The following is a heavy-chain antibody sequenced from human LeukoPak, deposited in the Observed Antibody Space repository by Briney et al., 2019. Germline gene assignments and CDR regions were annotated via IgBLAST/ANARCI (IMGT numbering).Heavy chain of an antibody. CDR3: AREPHYCSGGSSYTKGMDV. CDR1: GFTFSSYS. CDR2: ISSSSSYI. Sequence: PGGSLRLSRAASGFTFSSYSMNWVRQAPGKGLEWVSSISSSSSYIYYADSVKGRFTISRDNAKNSLYLQMNSLRAEDTAVYYCAREPHYCSGGSSYTKGMDVWGQGTTVTVSS. D-gene: IGHD2-15*01. V-gene: IGHV3-21*01. J-gene: IGHJ6*02.